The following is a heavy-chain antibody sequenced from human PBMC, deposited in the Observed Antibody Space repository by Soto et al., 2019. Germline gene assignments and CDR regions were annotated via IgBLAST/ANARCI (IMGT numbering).Heavy chain of an antibody. Sequence: PSETLSLTCAVSGGSISSGGYSWSWIRQPPGKGLEWIGYIYHSGTTTNNPSLNSRVAISIDTSKNQFSLTLRSVTAADTAVYYCARLGAYYQSLDPWGQGILVTVSS. D-gene: IGHD3-22*01. V-gene: IGHV4-30-2*01. CDR2: IYHSGTT. CDR3: ARLGAYYQSLDP. J-gene: IGHJ5*02. CDR1: GGSISSGGYS.